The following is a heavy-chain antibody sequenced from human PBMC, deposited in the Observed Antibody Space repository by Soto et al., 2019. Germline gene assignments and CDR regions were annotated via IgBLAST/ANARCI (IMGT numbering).Heavy chain of an antibody. CDR1: EFTFRNYA. CDR2: IDGSGGGA. J-gene: IGHJ5*01. V-gene: IGHV3-23*01. D-gene: IGHD2-21*02. CDR3: AKDPVSANGEWDWFDP. Sequence: ELQLLESGGGLVQPGGSLRLSCAASEFTFRNYAMTWVRQAPGKGLEWVSSIDGSGGGAYYSDSVMGRFTVSRDDSQKTLHPQKGSVRVDDTVVYYCAKDPVSANGEWDWFDPWGRGTVVTVSS.